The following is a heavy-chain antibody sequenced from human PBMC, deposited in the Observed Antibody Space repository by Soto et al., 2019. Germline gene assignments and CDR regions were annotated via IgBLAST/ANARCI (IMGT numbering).Heavy chain of an antibody. V-gene: IGHV4-59*01. CDR2: IYYSGST. J-gene: IGHJ5*02. Sequence: PSETLSLTCTVSGGSISSYYWSWIRQPPWKGLEWIGYIYYSGSTNYNPSLKSRVTISVDTSKNQFSLKLSSVTAADTAVYYCARVPSIYSSSWYWFDPWGQGTLVTVSS. CDR1: GGSISSYY. D-gene: IGHD6-13*01. CDR3: ARVPSIYSSSWYWFDP.